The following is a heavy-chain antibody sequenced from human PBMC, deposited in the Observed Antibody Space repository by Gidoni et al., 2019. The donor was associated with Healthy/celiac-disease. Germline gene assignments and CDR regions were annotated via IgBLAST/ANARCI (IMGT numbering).Heavy chain of an antibody. CDR3: ARAPLGRYYYMDV. CDR2: IIPIFGTA. V-gene: IGHV1-69*01. J-gene: IGHJ6*03. Sequence: QVQLVQSGAAVKKPGSSVKVSCKASGGPFSSYAISWVRQAPGQGLGWMGGIIPIFGTANYAQKFQGRVTITADESTSTAYMELSSLRSEDTAVYYCARAPLGRYYYMDVWGKGTTVTVSS. CDR1: GGPFSSYA. D-gene: IGHD3-16*02.